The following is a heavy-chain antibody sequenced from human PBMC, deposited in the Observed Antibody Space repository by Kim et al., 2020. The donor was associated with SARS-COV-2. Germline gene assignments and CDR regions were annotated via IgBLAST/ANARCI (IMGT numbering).Heavy chain of an antibody. D-gene: IGHD3-3*01. V-gene: IGHV1-18*01. CDR2: ISAYNGNT. Sequence: ASVKVSCKASGYTFTSYGISWVRQAPGQGLEGMGWISAYNGNTNYAQKLQGRVTMTTDTSTSTAYMELRSLRSDDTAVYYCARWKIRFLEWPPRANYYCYMDVWGKGTTVTVSS. J-gene: IGHJ6*03. CDR3: ARWKIRFLEWPPRANYYCYMDV. CDR1: GYTFTSYG.